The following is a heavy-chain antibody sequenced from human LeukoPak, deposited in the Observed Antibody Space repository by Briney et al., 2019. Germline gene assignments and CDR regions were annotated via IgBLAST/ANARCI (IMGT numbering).Heavy chain of an antibody. CDR3: ARFCDCSSTSCYLNWFDP. J-gene: IGHJ5*02. Sequence: PGGSLRLSCAASGFTFDDYGMSWVRQAPGKGLEWVSGINRNGSSTGYADSVKGRFTISRDNAKNSLYLQMNSLRAEDTAFYYCARFCDCSSTSCYLNWFDPWGQGTLVTLSS. D-gene: IGHD2-2*01. CDR1: GFTFDDYG. CDR2: INRNGSST. V-gene: IGHV3-20*04.